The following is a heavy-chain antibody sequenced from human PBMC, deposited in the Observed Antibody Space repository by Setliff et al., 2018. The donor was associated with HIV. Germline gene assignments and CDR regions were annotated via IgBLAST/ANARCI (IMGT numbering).Heavy chain of an antibody. J-gene: IGHJ6*03. V-gene: IGHV3-21*01. CDR3: AREIRAGDYPPYNYYFYMDV. CDR2: ISGSTSYW. D-gene: IGHD4-17*01. CDR1: GFTFNTYA. Sequence: GGSLRLSFAASGFTFNTYAVTWVRQTPGKGLEWLSSISGSTSYWKYTGSGKGRFTISRDNAKNSLFLQKNSLRAEDTAVYYCAREIRAGDYPPYNYYFYMDVWGKGTTVTVSS.